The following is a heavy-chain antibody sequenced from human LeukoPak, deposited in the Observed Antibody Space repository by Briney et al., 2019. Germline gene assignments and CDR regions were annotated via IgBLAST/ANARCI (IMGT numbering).Heavy chain of an antibody. J-gene: IGHJ5*02. D-gene: IGHD2-2*01. CDR2: IHYSGNT. V-gene: IGHV4-59*01. Sequence: SETLSLTCTVSGDSISNYYWSCIRQPPGKGLEWIAYIHYSGNTNYNPSLKSRVPLSFDTSKKQLSLKIIYVTAADTAVYYCASGSTGRFDPWGQGTLVTVSS. CDR3: ASGSTGRFDP. CDR1: GDSISNYY.